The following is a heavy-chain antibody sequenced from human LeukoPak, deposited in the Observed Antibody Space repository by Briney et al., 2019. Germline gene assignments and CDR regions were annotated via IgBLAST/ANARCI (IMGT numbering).Heavy chain of an antibody. Sequence: GSPRLSCATSGFTFSSFTMNWVRQAPGKGLEWVSTISDGSRDTHYAGSVKGRFTISRDDSQNIVYLQMDSLTAEDTALYYCTTRLRNHFDYWGQGTQVPVTS. CDR2: ISDGSRDT. J-gene: IGHJ4*02. CDR1: GFTFSSFT. D-gene: IGHD5-12*01. V-gene: IGHV3-23*01. CDR3: TTRLRNHFDY.